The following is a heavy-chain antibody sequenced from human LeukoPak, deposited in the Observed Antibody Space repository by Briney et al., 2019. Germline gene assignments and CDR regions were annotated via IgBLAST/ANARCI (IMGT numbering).Heavy chain of an antibody. V-gene: IGHV3-21*01. CDR2: ISSSSSYI. CDR3: ARARRWAIVGASSDY. Sequence: PGGSLRLSCAASGFTFSSYSMNWVRQAPGKGLEWVSSISSSSSYIYYADSVKGRFTISRDNAKNSLYLQMNSLRAEDTAVYYCARARRWAIVGASSDYWGQGTLVTVSS. J-gene: IGHJ4*02. CDR1: GFTFSSYS. D-gene: IGHD1-26*01.